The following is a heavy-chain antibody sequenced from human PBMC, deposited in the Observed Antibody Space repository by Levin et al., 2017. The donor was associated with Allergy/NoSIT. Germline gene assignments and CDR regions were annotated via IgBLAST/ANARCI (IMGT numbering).Heavy chain of an antibody. CDR3: ARNEARWLVGDAFDI. Sequence: SQTLSLTCTVSGGSISSYYWSWIRQPPGKGLEWIGYIYYSGSTNYNPSLKSRVTISVDTSKNQFSLKLSSVTAADTAVYYCARNEARWLVGDAFDIWGQGTMVTVSS. CDR1: GGSISSYY. D-gene: IGHD6-19*01. CDR2: IYYSGST. J-gene: IGHJ3*02. V-gene: IGHV4-59*01.